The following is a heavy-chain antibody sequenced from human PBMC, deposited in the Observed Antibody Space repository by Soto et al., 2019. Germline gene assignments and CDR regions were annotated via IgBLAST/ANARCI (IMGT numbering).Heavy chain of an antibody. J-gene: IGHJ4*02. CDR2: ISAYNGNT. CDR1: GYTFTSYG. CDR3: ARDLLDYYDRGSFDY. Sequence: ASVKVSCXASGYTFTSYGISWVRQAPGQGLEWMGWISAYNGNTNYAQKLQGRVTMTTDTSTSTAYMELRSLRSDDTAVYYCARDLLDYYDRGSFDYWGQGTLVTVSS. D-gene: IGHD3-22*01. V-gene: IGHV1-18*04.